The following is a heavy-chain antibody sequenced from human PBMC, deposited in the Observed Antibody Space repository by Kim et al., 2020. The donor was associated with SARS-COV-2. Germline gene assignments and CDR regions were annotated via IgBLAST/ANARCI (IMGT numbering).Heavy chain of an antibody. Sequence: ASVKVSCKVSGYTLTELSMHWVRQAPGKGLEWMGGFDPEDGETIYAQKFQGRVTMTEDTSTDTAYMELSSLRSEDTAVYYCATDGTYYDILTGYYRRRAFDYWGQGTLVTVSS. D-gene: IGHD3-9*01. J-gene: IGHJ4*02. CDR2: FDPEDGET. V-gene: IGHV1-24*01. CDR3: ATDGTYYDILTGYYRRRAFDY. CDR1: GYTLTELS.